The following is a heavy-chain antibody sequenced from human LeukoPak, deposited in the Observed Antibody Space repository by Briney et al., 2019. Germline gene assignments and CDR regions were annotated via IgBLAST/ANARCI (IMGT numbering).Heavy chain of an antibody. CDR2: IKNEADGKTI. V-gene: IGHV3-15*01. CDR1: GFTASGLRFSKAW. Sequence: GGSLRLSCTASGFTASGLRFSKAWWSWVRQAPGKGLEWVGRIKNEADGKTIDFAESVKGRFTISRDDSKNTAYLQMNSLRSEDTAVYFRTTDAQRSIYYYEFDFWGQGTLVTVSS. J-gene: IGHJ4*02. CDR3: TTDAQRSIYYYEFDF. D-gene: IGHD3-22*01.